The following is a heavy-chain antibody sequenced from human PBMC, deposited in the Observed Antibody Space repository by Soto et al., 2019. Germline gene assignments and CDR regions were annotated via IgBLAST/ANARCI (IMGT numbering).Heavy chain of an antibody. V-gene: IGHV3-20*04. CDR2: INWDGSNE. CDR1: GFIFDDFS. Sequence: GGSLRLSCGASGFIFDDFSLSWVRQFPGKGLEWVAGINWDGSNEGYAESVKGRFTISRDNAKNSLYLQMSSLRADDTALYFCARDEKAAGPLGLWGQGTLVTVSS. D-gene: IGHD6-13*01. CDR3: ARDEKAAGPLGL. J-gene: IGHJ4*02.